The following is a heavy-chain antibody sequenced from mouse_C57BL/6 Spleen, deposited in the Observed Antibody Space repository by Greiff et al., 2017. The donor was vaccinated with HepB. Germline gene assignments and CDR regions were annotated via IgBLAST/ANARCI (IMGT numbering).Heavy chain of an antibody. Sequence: EVQLQQSGTVLARPGASVKMSCKTSGYTFTSYWMHWVKQRPGQGLEWIGAIYPGNSDTSYNQKFKGKAKLTAVTSASTAYMELSSLTDEDPAVYCCTFATVVAEDFDYWGQGTTLPVSS. CDR3: TFATVVAEDFDY. D-gene: IGHD1-1*01. CDR1: GYTFTSYW. CDR2: IYPGNSDT. V-gene: IGHV1-5*01. J-gene: IGHJ2*01.